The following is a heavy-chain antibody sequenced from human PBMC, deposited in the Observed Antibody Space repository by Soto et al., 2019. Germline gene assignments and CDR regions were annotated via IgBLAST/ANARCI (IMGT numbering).Heavy chain of an antibody. V-gene: IGHV1-2*04. J-gene: IGHJ6*02. CDR3: ARDREWGYYDSSGYYRYYYYYGMDV. Sequence: ASVKVSCKASGYTFTSYAMHWVRQAPGHRLEWMGWINANNGGTNYAQKFQGWVTMTRDTSISTAYMELSRLRSDDTAVYYCARDREWGYYDSSGYYRYYYYYGMDVWGQGTTVTIS. D-gene: IGHD3-22*01. CDR1: GYTFTSYA. CDR2: INANNGGT.